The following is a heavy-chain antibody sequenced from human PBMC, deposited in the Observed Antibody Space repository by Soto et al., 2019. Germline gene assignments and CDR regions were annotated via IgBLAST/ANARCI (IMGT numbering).Heavy chain of an antibody. CDR1: GGSISSYD. Sequence: SETLCLTCTVSGGSISSYDGSWIRQPPGKGLEWIGYIYYSGSTNYNPSLKSRVTISVDTSKNQFSLKLSSVTAADTAVYYCARRYGGNLDYWGQGTLVTVSS. CDR3: ARRYGGNLDY. D-gene: IGHD1-26*01. CDR2: IYYSGST. J-gene: IGHJ4*02. V-gene: IGHV4-59*08.